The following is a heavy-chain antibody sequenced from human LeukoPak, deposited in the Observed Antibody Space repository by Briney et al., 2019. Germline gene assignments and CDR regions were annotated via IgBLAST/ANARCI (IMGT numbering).Heavy chain of an antibody. D-gene: IGHD3-22*01. CDR2: IYYSGSS. J-gene: IGHJ6*03. V-gene: IGHV4-59*01. CDR1: GGYISSYY. Sequence: SETLSLTCTVSGGYISSYYWSWIRQPPGKGLEWIGYIYYSGSSNYNPSLKSRVTISVDTSKNQISLKLSSVTAADTAVYYCARGRFDYYDTSGYYRPREYYYYYYYMDVWGKGTTVTISS. CDR3: ARGRFDYYDTSGYYRPREYYYYYYYMDV.